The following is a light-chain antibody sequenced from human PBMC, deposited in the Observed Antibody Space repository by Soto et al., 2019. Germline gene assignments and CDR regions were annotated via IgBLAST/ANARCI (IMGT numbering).Light chain of an antibody. Sequence: QSALTQPASVSGSPGQSITISCTGSNSDIATYNFVSWYQQHPGKATQLIISEVSDSLSGISHRFSASKSGNTASLTISGLRAEDEEDYYCTSYTVSDTLVFGGGTKLTVL. V-gene: IGLV2-14*01. CDR2: EVS. CDR3: TSYTVSDTLV. J-gene: IGLJ2*01. CDR1: NSDIATYNF.